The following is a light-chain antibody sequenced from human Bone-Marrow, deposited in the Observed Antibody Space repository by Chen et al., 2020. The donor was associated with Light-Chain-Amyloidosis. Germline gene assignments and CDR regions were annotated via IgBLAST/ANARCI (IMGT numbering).Light chain of an antibody. V-gene: IGKV3-20*01. CDR1: QSVSSSY. CDR2: GAY. Sequence: EIVLTQSAGTLSLSPGERAPLSCIASQSVSSSYLAWYQQKPGQAPRLLIYGAYSRATGIPDRFSGSGSGTDFTLTISRLEPEDFAVYYCQQYGSSRTFGGGTKVEI. CDR3: QQYGSSRT. J-gene: IGKJ4*01.